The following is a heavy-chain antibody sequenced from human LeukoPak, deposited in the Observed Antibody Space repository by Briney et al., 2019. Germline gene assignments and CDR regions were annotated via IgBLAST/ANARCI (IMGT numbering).Heavy chain of an antibody. D-gene: IGHD2-15*01. CDR2: LYYSGST. J-gene: IGHJ4*02. V-gene: IGHV4-59*08. CDR3: ARQARYCGGGTCFDY. Sequence: SETLSLTCTVSGGSISSYFWSWIRQPPGKGLEWIGFLYYSGSTNYNPSLKSRVTLSVDTSENQFSLKLSSVTAADTAVYYCARQARYCGGGTCFDYWGQGTLVTVSS. CDR1: GGSISSYF.